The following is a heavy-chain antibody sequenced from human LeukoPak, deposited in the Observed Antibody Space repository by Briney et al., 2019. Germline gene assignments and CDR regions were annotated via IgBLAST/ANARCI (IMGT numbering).Heavy chain of an antibody. CDR3: VKDPRDTYGTNWFVS. CDR1: GFSFGNYA. V-gene: IGHV3-23*01. J-gene: IGHJ5*01. Sequence: GGSLRLSCVASGFSFGNYAMSWVRQAQGKGLQWVSQISGTGGATWYAGFARDRFTISRDNSKKTLYLQMSGLRVEDTAMYYCVKDPRDTYGTNWFVSWGQGTLLIVSS. D-gene: IGHD2-21*01. CDR2: ISGTGGAT.